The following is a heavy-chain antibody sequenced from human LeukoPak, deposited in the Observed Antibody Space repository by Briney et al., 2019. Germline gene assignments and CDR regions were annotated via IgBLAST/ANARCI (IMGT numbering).Heavy chain of an antibody. CDR3: VTYFVNGGGRGH. CDR1: GASVSSGDYH. V-gene: IGHV4-61*08. Sequence: SETLSLTCTVSGASVSSGDYHWSWVRQAPGKGLEWIGHNQNPSYNPSLKSRVVISIHTSRNQFSLTLNTVTAADTATYFCVTYFVNGGGRGHWGPGALVTVSS. CDR2: HNQNP. D-gene: IGHD3-9*01. J-gene: IGHJ4*02.